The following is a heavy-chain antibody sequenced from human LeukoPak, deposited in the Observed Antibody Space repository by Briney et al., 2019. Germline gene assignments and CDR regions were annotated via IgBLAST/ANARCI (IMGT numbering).Heavy chain of an antibody. V-gene: IGHV3-30*02. J-gene: IGHJ4*02. CDR2: IRYDGSNK. CDR3: AKGRFLEWLSLYY. D-gene: IGHD3-3*01. CDR1: GFTFSSYG. Sequence: GGSLRLSCAASGFTFSSYGVHWVRQAPGKGLEWVAFIRYDGSNKYYADSVKGRFTISRDNSKNTLYLQMNSLRAEDTAVYYCAKGRFLEWLSLYYWGQGTLVTVSS.